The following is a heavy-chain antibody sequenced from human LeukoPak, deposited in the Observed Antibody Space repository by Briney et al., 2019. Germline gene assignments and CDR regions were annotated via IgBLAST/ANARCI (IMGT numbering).Heavy chain of an antibody. CDR2: IYYSGST. CDR3: ARGLMMAVAGRGEFHY. V-gene: IGHV4-59*01. J-gene: IGHJ4*02. D-gene: IGHD6-13*01. Sequence: PSETLSLTRTVSGRSISSYYWSWIRQPPGKGLEWIGYIYYSGSTNYNPSLKSRVTISVDTSKNQFSLKLSSVTAADTAVYYCARGLMMAVAGRGEFHYWGQGTLVTVSS. CDR1: GRSISSYY.